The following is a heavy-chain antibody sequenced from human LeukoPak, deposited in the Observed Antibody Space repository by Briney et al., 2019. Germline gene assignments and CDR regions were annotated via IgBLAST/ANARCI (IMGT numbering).Heavy chain of an antibody. Sequence: GGSLRLSCAASGFTFSSYSMNWVRQAPGKGLEWVSTISGSADSTYYADSVKGRFTISRDNSKNTLYLQMNSLRAEDSAIYYCAKDYYCANWGQGTLVTVSS. CDR1: GFTFSSYS. V-gene: IGHV3-23*01. CDR3: AKDYYCAN. J-gene: IGHJ4*02. CDR2: ISGSADST.